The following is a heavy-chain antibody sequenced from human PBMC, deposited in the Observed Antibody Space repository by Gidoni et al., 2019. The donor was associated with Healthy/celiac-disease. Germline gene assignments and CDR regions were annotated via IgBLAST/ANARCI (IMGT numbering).Heavy chain of an antibody. CDR1: GFTFSSYA. J-gene: IGHJ4*02. V-gene: IGHV3-23*01. CDR2: ISGSGGST. Sequence: EVQLLESGGGLVQPGGSLRLSCAASGFTFSSYAMSWVRQAPGTGLEWVSAISGSGGSTYYAASVKGRFTISRDNSKSTLYLQMNSLRAEDTAVYYCAKAPIRSGGGGITIFGVVPRTGYYFDYWGQGTLVTVSS. D-gene: IGHD3-3*01. CDR3: AKAPIRSGGGGITIFGVVPRTGYYFDY.